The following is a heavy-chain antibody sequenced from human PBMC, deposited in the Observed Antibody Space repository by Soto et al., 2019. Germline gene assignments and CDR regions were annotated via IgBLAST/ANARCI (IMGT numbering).Heavy chain of an antibody. J-gene: IGHJ6*02. CDR3: AKCPQLERRSYYYYGMDV. CDR1: GFTFSSYA. D-gene: IGHD1-1*01. Sequence: GGSLRLSCAASGFTFSSYAMSWVRQAPGKGLEWVSAISGSGGSTYYADSVKGRFTISRDNSKNTLYLQMNSLRAEDTAVYYCAKCPQLERRSYYYYGMDVWGQGTTVTVSS. CDR2: ISGSGGST. V-gene: IGHV3-23*01.